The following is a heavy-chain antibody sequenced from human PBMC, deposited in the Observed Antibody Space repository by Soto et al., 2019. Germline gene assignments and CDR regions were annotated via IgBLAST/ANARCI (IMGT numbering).Heavy chain of an antibody. D-gene: IGHD2-15*01. CDR3: THRLVGSGQGD. J-gene: IGHJ4*02. Sequence: QITLEETGPTLVKPTQTLTLTCTFSGFSLTTGRVGVGWIRQPPGKALEWLAVIHWNDDNRYSQSLKSRLTITKDTSKNQAVLTLSNMDPVDTATYYCTHRLVGSGQGDWGQGTLVTVSS. CDR1: GFSLTTGRVG. V-gene: IGHV2-5*01. CDR2: IHWNDDN.